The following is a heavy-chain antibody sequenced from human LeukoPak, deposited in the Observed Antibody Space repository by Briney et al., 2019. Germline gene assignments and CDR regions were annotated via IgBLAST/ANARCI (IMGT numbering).Heavy chain of an antibody. J-gene: IGHJ3*02. CDR3: ARARYYYDSSGYYVDAFDI. D-gene: IGHD3-22*01. CDR2: IYPGDSDT. V-gene: IGHV5-51*01. CDR1: GYSFTSYW. Sequence: GESLKISCKGSGYSFTSYWIGWVRQMPGKGLEWMGIIYPGDSDTRYSPSFQGQVTISADKSISTAYLQWSSLKASDTAMYYCARARYYYDSSGYYVDAFDIWGQGTMVTVSS.